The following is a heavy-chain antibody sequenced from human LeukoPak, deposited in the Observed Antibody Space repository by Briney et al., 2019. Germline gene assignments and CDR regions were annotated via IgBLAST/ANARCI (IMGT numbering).Heavy chain of an antibody. J-gene: IGHJ4*02. CDR2: ISGSGGST. D-gene: IGHD4-11*01. CDR1: GFTFSDYY. CDR3: AKDSSDYTHLDY. V-gene: IGHV3-23*01. Sequence: GGSLRLSCAASGFTFSDYYMSWVRQAPGKGLEWVSAISGSGGSTYYADSVKGRFTISKDNSKNTLYLQMNSLRAEDTAVYYCAKDSSDYTHLDYWGQGTLVTVSS.